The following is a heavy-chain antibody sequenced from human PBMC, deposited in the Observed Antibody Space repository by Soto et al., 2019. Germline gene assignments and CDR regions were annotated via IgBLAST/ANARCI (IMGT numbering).Heavy chain of an antibody. CDR2: IIAYNGNT. Sequence: GASVKVPFRASGYPFPSYGISWVRQAPGQGLEWMGCIIAYNGNTNCAQKLQGRVTMTTDTSTSTAYMELKSLRSDDTAVYYFARNYYERSGFDYYGMAVSGQGTTVTVSS. J-gene: IGHJ6*02. CDR1: GYPFPSYG. CDR3: ARNYYERSGFDYYGMAV. V-gene: IGHV1-18*01. D-gene: IGHD3-22*01.